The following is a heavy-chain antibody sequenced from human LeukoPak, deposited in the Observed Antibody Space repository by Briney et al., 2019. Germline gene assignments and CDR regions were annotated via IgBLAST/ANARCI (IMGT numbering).Heavy chain of an antibody. V-gene: IGHV4-34*01. D-gene: IGHD1-26*01. CDR2: INHSGST. CDR3: AREVGLSAFDI. Sequence: SENLSLTCAVYGGSFSGYYWSWVRQPPGKGLEWIGEINHSGSTNYNPSLKSRVTISVDTSKNQFSLKLSSVTAADTAVYYCAREVGLSAFDIWGQGTMVTVSS. J-gene: IGHJ3*02. CDR1: GGSFSGYY.